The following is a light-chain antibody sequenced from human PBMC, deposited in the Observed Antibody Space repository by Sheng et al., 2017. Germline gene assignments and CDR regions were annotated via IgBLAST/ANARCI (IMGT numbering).Light chain of an antibody. V-gene: IGKV1-16*02. Sequence: DIQMTQSPSSLSASVGDRVTITCRASQGISTSLAWFQQRPGKAPKSLIYGASNLQSGVPSKFSGSGSGTDFTLTIGNLQPEDFATYYCQQYNSYPLTFGGGTKVKIK. CDR2: GAS. J-gene: IGKJ4*01. CDR3: QQYNSYPLT. CDR1: QGISTS.